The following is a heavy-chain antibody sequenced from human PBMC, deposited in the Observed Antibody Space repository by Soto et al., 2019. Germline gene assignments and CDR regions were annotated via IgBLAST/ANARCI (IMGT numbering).Heavy chain of an antibody. D-gene: IGHD7-27*01. V-gene: IGHV4-59*11. J-gene: IGHJ4*02. CDR1: GGSINNHY. Sequence: QVHLQESGPGLVKPSETLSLTCTVSGGSINNHYWSWIRQPPGKGLEWIGYIYYTGSTNYNPSLKSRVTMSVDXXKXXXXLNLTSLTAADTAIYYCARANWYSEYWGQGTLVTVSS. CDR3: ARANWYSEY. CDR2: IYYTGST.